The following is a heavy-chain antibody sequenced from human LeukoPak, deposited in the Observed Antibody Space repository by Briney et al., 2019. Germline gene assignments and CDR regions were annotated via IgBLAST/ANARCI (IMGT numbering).Heavy chain of an antibody. J-gene: IGHJ4*02. CDR3: ANWGLAFDY. V-gene: IGHV3-30*18. D-gene: IGHD3/OR15-3a*01. CDR1: GFTFSSYG. CDR2: ISYDGSNK. Sequence: GRSLRLSCAASGFTFSSYGTHWVRQAPGKGLEWVAVISYDGSNKYYADSVKGRFTISRDNSKNTLYLQMNSLRAEDTAVYYCANWGLAFDYWGQGTLVTVSS.